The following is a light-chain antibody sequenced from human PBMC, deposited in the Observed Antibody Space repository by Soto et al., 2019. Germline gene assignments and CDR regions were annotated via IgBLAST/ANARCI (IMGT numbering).Light chain of an antibody. Sequence: DLSVTPSSDSLAVSLGQTPTNKCKSSQSVLFTSNNKNYLGWFQQKPRQPPKLLLSWASTRESGVPDRFSGSGSGTDFTLTISSLQAEDVAVYYCQQYYTTPLTFGGGTKVDNK. CDR3: QQYYTTPLT. J-gene: IGKJ4*01. CDR2: WAS. V-gene: IGKV4-1*01. CDR1: QSVLFTSNNKNY.